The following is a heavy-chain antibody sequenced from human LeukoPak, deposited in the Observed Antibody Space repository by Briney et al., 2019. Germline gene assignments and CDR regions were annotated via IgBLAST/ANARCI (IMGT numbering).Heavy chain of an antibody. CDR1: GGSFSY. CDR2: IYDHGRT. D-gene: IGHD3-16*01. V-gene: IGHV4-59*01. CDR3: ARGLAGRASGAVYFDL. J-gene: IGHJ2*01. Sequence: PSETLSLTCIVSGGSFSYLSWIRQRPRKGLEGIGIIYDHGRTEYNPSLKSRVSISVDTSKNQVSLRLNSVTPADTAVYYCARGLAGRASGAVYFDLWGRGALVTVSS.